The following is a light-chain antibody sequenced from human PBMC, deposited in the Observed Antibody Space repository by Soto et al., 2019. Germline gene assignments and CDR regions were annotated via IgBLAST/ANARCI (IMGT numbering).Light chain of an antibody. J-gene: IGKJ1*01. CDR2: GAS. CDR3: QQDVTSPWA. Sequence: ETVMTQSPATLSVSPGESATLSCRASQSVSSSFLAWYQQKPGQAPRLLIYGASNRATGIPDRFSGSGSGTDFTLTISRLEPEDFAVYYCQQDVTSPWAFGQGTKVAIE. CDR1: QSVSSSF. V-gene: IGKV3-20*01.